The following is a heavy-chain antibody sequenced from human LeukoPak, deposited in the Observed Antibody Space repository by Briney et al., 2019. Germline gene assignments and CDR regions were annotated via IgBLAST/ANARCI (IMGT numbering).Heavy chain of an antibody. V-gene: IGHV3-21*03. CDR1: GFTFSSYS. D-gene: IGHD1-7*01. CDR3: TTDQVSNYHAFDI. Sequence: PGGSLRLSCAASGFTFSSYSMNWVRQAPGKGLEWVSSISSSSSYIYYADSVKGRFTISRDNAKNSLYLQMNSLKTEDTAVYYCTTDQVSNYHAFDIWGQGTMVTVSS. CDR2: ISSSSSYI. J-gene: IGHJ3*02.